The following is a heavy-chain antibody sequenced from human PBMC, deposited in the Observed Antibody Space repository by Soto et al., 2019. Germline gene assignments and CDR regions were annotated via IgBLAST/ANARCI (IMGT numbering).Heavy chain of an antibody. V-gene: IGHV4-59*01. CDR1: GGSISSYY. Sequence: SETLSLTCTFSGGSISSYYWSWIRQPPGKGLEWIGYIYYSGSTNYNPSLKSRVTISIETSKNQFSLKLSSVSAADTAVYYCARANGDYVFYAFDIWGKGTMVIVSS. CDR2: IYYSGST. J-gene: IGHJ3*02. CDR3: ARANGDYVFYAFDI. D-gene: IGHD4-17*01.